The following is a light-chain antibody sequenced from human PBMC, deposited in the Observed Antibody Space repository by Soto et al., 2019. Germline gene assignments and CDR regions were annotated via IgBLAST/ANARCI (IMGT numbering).Light chain of an antibody. J-gene: IGKJ4*01. CDR2: KAS. V-gene: IGKV1-5*03. CDR1: QSISYW. CDR3: QQYNSYSFA. Sequence: DIQMTQSPSTLSASVGDRVTITCRASQSISYWLAWYQQNPGKAPTVLIYKASTLESGVPSRFSGSGSGTEFTLTISSLQPDDFATYYCQQYNSYSFAFGGGTKVEMK.